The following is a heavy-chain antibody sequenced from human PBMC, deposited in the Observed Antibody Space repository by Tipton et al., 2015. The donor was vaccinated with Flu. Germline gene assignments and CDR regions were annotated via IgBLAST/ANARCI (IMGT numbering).Heavy chain of an antibody. CDR1: GYSITSAYY. Sequence: TLSLTCDVSGYSITSAYYWGWVRQPPGQGLEWIGSIYHSGTTYYNPSLKSRVIISVDTSKNHFSLRLTSVTAADTAVYYCATAAQAGNRYYGMGVWGQGTTVTVSS. D-gene: IGHD2-2*01. J-gene: IGHJ6*02. V-gene: IGHV4-38-2*01. CDR3: ATAAQAGNRYYGMGV. CDR2: IYHSGTT.